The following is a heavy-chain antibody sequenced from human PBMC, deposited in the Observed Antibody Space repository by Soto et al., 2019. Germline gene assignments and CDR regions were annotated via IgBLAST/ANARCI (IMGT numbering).Heavy chain of an antibody. J-gene: IGHJ4*02. V-gene: IGHV1-2*02. CDR3: ARGYHGSGSYYRFDC. Sequence: AASVKVSCKTSGYTFTRYYIHWLRQAPGQGLEWMGWNNPDSGGTDYAQKFQGRVTMTRDTSISTAYMELSRLESDDMAVYYCARGYHGSGSYYRFDCWGQGTLVTVSS. CDR1: GYTFTRYY. D-gene: IGHD3-10*01. CDR2: NNPDSGGT.